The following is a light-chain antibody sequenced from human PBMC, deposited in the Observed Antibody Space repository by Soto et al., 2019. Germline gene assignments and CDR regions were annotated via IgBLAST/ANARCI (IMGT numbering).Light chain of an antibody. CDR2: DAS. J-gene: IGKJ4*01. V-gene: IGKV1-33*01. Sequence: DIQVTQSPSSLSASVGDRVTIACQASDDIINSLNWYQQKPGKAPKLLIHDASILQTGVPSRFSGGGSGTDFTFTITSLQPEDIATYYCQQYDILPITFGGGTKVDIK. CDR1: DDIINS. CDR3: QQYDILPIT.